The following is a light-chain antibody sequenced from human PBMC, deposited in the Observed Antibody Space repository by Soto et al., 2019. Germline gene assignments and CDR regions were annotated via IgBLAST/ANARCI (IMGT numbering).Light chain of an antibody. J-gene: IGKJ1*01. CDR1: QTISNC. V-gene: IGKV1-5*03. CDR3: QQYYDYST. CDR2: KVT. Sequence: DIQMTQSPSTLSASVGDRVTITCRANQTISNCLAWYQQKPGKAPIPLIYKVTSLETGVPARFSGGGSGTEFTLTIRSLQPDDFATYYCQQYYDYSTFGQGTKVDVK.